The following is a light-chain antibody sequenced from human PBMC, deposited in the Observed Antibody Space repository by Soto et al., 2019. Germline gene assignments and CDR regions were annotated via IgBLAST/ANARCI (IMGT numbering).Light chain of an antibody. CDR3: SSYTRSSTYV. J-gene: IGLJ1*01. V-gene: IGLV2-14*01. CDR1: SSDVGAYDY. Sequence: QSALTQPASVSASPGQSIAISCSGTSSDVGAYDYVSWYQHHPGKAPKLIIYEVTYRPSGVSNRFSASKSGNTASLTISGLQAEDEPDYDCSSYTRSSTYVFGTGTKLTVL. CDR2: EVT.